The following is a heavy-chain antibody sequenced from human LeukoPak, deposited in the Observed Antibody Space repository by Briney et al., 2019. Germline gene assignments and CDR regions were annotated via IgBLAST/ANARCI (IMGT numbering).Heavy chain of an antibody. D-gene: IGHD1-14*01. CDR1: GFTFGNYW. CDR2: INTDGSST. CDR3: ASGALPGY. V-gene: IGHV3-74*01. Sequence: PGGSLRLSCTASGFTFGNYWMHWVRQAPGKGLVWVSRINTDGSSTSYADSVKGRFTISRDNAKNTLHLQMNSLRAEDTAVYYCASGALPGYWGQGTLVTVSS. J-gene: IGHJ4*02.